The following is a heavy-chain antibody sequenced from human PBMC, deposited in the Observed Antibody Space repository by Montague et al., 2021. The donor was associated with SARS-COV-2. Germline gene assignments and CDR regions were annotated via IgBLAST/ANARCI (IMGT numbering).Heavy chain of an antibody. J-gene: IGHJ4*02. CDR1: GFTFDDYT. CDR2: ISWDGGIT. Sequence: SLRLSCAASGFTFDDYTMHWVRQAPGKDLEWVSLISWDGGITEYADSVKGRFTISRDNSKNSLYLQMSSLRTEDTALYYCAKDINRLGYGDYLFDYWGQGTLVTVSS. CDR3: AKDINRLGYGDYLFDY. D-gene: IGHD4-17*01. V-gene: IGHV3-43*01.